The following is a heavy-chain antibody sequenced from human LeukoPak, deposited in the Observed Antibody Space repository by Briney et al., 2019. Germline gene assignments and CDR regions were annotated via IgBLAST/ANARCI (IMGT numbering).Heavy chain of an antibody. CDR2: ISRASESI. D-gene: IGHD3-10*01. V-gene: IGHV3-21*01. CDR3: ARDAYGSGPYEI. J-gene: IGHJ4*02. CDR1: GFTFNTYS. Sequence: GGSLRLSCAASGFTFNTYSMSWVRQAPGKGLEWVSIISRASESIFYADSVKGRFTISRDNAKNSLYLQMNGLRAEDTAVYYCARDAYGSGPYEIWGQGTLVTVSS.